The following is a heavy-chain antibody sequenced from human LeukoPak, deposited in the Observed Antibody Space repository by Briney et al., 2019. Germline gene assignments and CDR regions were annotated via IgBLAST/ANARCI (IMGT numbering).Heavy chain of an antibody. V-gene: IGHV1-46*01. CDR1: GYTFTSYY. D-gene: IGHD3-10*01. Sequence: ASVKVSCKASGYTFTSYYMHWVRQAPGQGLEWMGIINPSGGSTSYAQKFQGRVTMTRDTSTSTVYMELSSLRSEDTAVYYCARSDNMERTRTLWFGESFNWFDPWGQGTLVTVSS. CDR3: ARSDNMERTRTLWFGESFNWFDP. CDR2: INPSGGST. J-gene: IGHJ5*02.